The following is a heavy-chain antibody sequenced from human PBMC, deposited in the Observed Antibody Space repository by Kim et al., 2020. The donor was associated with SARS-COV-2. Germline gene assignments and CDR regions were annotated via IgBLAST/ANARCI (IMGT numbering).Heavy chain of an antibody. V-gene: IGHV1-2*02. D-gene: IGHD3-9*01. CDR2: INPNSGGT. J-gene: IGHJ6*02. Sequence: ASVKVSCKASGYTFTGYYMHWVRQAPGQGLEWMGWINPNSGGTNYAQKFQGRVTMTRDTSISTAYMELSRLRSDDTAVYYCARSRDFPHYYGMDVWGQGTTVTVSS. CDR3: ARSRDFPHYYGMDV. CDR1: GYTFTGYY.